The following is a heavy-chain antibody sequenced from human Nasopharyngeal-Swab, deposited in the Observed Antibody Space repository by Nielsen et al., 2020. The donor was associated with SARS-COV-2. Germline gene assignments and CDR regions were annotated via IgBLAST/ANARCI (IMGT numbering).Heavy chain of an antibody. Sequence: GESLKISCAASGFTFSSYSMNWVRQAPGKVLEWVSSISSSSSYIYYADSVKGRFTISRDNAKNSLYLQMNSLTAEDTAVYYCARDEGAGWYYYESSGYYSVDYWGRGTLVTVSS. CDR2: ISSSSSYI. CDR3: ARDEGAGWYYYESSGYYSVDY. CDR1: GFTFSSYS. J-gene: IGHJ4*02. D-gene: IGHD3-22*01. V-gene: IGHV3-21*01.